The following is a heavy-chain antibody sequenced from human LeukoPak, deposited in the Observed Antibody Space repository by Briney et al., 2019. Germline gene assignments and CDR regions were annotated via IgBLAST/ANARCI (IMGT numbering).Heavy chain of an antibody. J-gene: IGHJ4*02. V-gene: IGHV3-66*01. CDR3: AESSSWYRGPFDY. CDR2: IYSGGST. D-gene: IGHD6-13*01. CDR1: GFTVSSDY. Sequence: GGSLRLSCAASGFTVSSDYMSWVRQAPGKGLEWVSVIYSGGSTYYADSVKGRFTISRDNSKNTLYLQMNSLRAEDTAVYYCAESSSWYRGPFDYWGQGTLVTVSS.